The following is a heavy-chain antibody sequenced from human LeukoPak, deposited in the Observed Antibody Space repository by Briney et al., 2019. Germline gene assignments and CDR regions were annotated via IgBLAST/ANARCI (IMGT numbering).Heavy chain of an antibody. J-gene: IGHJ5*02. V-gene: IGHV1-46*01. CDR2: INPSGGST. CDR1: GYTFTSYG. D-gene: IGHD4-17*01. CDR3: ARDGPLNGDYGWFDP. Sequence: ASVKVSCKASGYTFTSYGISWVRQAPGQGLEWMGIINPSGGSTSYAQKFQGRVTMTRDTSTSTVYMELSSLRCEDTAVYYCARDGPLNGDYGWFDPWGQGTLVTVSS.